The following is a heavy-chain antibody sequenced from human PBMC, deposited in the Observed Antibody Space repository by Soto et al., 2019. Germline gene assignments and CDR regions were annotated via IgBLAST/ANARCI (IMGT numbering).Heavy chain of an antibody. CDR1: GYTFTSYG. CDR2: ISAYNGNT. D-gene: IGHD3-3*01. V-gene: IGHV1-18*01. Sequence: QVQLVQSGAEVKKPGASVKVSCKASGYTFTSYGISWVRQAPGQGLEWMGWISAYNGNTNYAQKLQGRVTMTTDTASRTAYMELRSLSSDDTAVDYCARDPADYDFWGGMDVWGQGTTVTVSS. J-gene: IGHJ6*02. CDR3: ARDPADYDFWGGMDV.